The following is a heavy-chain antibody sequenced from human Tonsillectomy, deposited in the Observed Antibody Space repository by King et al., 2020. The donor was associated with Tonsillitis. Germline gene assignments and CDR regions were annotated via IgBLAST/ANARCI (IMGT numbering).Heavy chain of an antibody. CDR3: ARVFNSGWFDP. CDR2: INPSGGST. Sequence: QLVQSGAEVKKPGASVKVSCKASGYTFTSYYMYWVRQAPGQGLEWMGIINPSGGSTSYAQKFQGRVTMTRDTSTSTVYMELSSLRSEDTAVYYCARVFNSGWFDPWGQGTLVTVSS. J-gene: IGHJ5*02. D-gene: IGHD4-23*01. CDR1: GYTFTSYY. V-gene: IGHV1-46*03.